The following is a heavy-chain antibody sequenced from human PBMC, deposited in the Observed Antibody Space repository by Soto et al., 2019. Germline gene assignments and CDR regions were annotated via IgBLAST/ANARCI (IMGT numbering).Heavy chain of an antibody. V-gene: IGHV4-34*01. J-gene: IGHJ4*02. CDR1: GGSFSGYY. CDR2: INHSGST. Sequence: SETLSLTCAVYGGSFSGYYWSWIRQPPGKGLEWIGEINHSGSTNYNPSLKSRVTISVDTSKNQFSLKLSSVTAAGTAVYYCARGPAAGTGGYFDYWGQGTLVTVSS. D-gene: IGHD6-13*01. CDR3: ARGPAAGTGGYFDY.